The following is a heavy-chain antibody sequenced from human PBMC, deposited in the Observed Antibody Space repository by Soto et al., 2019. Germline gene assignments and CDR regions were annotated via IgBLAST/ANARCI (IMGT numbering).Heavy chain of an antibody. CDR3: AKETWYSSSSREYFQH. J-gene: IGHJ1*01. V-gene: IGHV3-30*18. Sequence: QVQLVESGGGVVQPGRSLRLSCAASGFTFSSYGMHWVRQAPGKGLEWVAVISYDGSNKYYADSVKGRFTISRDNSKNTLYRQMNSLRAEDTAVYYCAKETWYSSSSREYFQHWGQGTLVTV. D-gene: IGHD6-6*01. CDR1: GFTFSSYG. CDR2: ISYDGSNK.